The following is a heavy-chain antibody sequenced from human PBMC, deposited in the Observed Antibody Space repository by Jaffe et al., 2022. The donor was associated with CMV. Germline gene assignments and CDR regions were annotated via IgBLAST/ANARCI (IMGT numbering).Heavy chain of an antibody. V-gene: IGHV1-8*01. CDR1: GYTFTSYD. D-gene: IGHD2-15*01. Sequence: QVQLVQSGAEVKKPGASVKVSCKASGYTFTSYDINWVRQATGQGLEWMGWMNPNSGNTGYAQKFQGRVTMTRNTSISTAYMELSSLRSEDTAVYYCARGRRLGYCSGGSCYRRVWFDPWGQGTLVTVSS. J-gene: IGHJ5*02. CDR2: MNPNSGNT. CDR3: ARGRRLGYCSGGSCYRRVWFDP.